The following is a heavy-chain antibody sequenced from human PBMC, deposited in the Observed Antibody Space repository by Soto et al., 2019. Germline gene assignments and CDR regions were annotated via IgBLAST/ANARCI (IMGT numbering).Heavy chain of an antibody. CDR1: GYTFTSYD. J-gene: IGHJ6*02. CDR3: ARGFKEDDFSPAYDYDGMDV. V-gene: IGHV1-8*01. CDR2: MNPNSGNT. D-gene: IGHD3-3*01. Sequence: QVQLVQSGAEVKKPGASVKVSCKASGYTFTSYDINWVRQATGQGLEWMGWMNPNSGNTDDEQKFQGRSTMTRNTSISTAYMELSSRRSEDTAVYYCARGFKEDDFSPAYDYDGMDVGGQGPTVTVSS.